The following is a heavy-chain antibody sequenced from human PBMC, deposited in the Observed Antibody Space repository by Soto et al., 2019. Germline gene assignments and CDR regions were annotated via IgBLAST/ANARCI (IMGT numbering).Heavy chain of an antibody. J-gene: IGHJ6*02. CDR2: IYYSGST. Sequence: QVQLQESGPGLVKPSQTLSLTCTVSGGSISSGGYYWSWIRQHPGKGLEWIGYIYYSGSTYYNPSLKRRVTISVDTSKNQFSLKLSSVTAADTAVYYCARDLFCGYFSTGCGMDVWGQGTTVTVSS. CDR3: ARDLFCGYFSTGCGMDV. D-gene: IGHD5-12*01. V-gene: IGHV4-31*03. CDR1: GGSISSGGYY.